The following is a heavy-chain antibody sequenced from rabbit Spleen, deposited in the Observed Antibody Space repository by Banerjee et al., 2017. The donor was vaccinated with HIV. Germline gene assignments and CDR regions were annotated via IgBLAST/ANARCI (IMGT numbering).Heavy chain of an antibody. D-gene: IGHD1-1*01. CDR1: GFSFSSGYD. V-gene: IGHV1S40*01. CDR3: ARASNSVGYVSRL. CDR2: IYTGDGNT. Sequence: QSLEESGGDVVKPEGSLTLTCTASGFSFSSGYDMCWVRQAPGKGLEWIGCIYTGDGNTYYASWAKGRFTISKTSSTVDLKMTSLIAADTATYFCARASNSVGYVSRLWGPGTLVTVS. J-gene: IGHJ4*01.